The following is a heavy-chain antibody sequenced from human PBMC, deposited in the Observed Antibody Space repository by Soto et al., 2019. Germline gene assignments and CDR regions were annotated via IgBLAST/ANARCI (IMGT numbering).Heavy chain of an antibody. Sequence: SETLSLTCSVSGGYISSGSYYWGWIRQPPGKGLEWIASIYYSGSTYYNPSLKSRVTIFVDTSKNQFSLKLSSVTAADTALYYCARQGYYGSGSYYKFRWFDPWGQGTLVNVS. CDR3: ARQGYYGSGSYYKFRWFDP. V-gene: IGHV4-39*01. J-gene: IGHJ5*02. CDR1: GGYISSGSYY. D-gene: IGHD3-10*01. CDR2: IYYSGST.